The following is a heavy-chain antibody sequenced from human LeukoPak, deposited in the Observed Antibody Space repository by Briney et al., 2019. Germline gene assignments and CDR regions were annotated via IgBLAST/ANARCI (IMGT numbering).Heavy chain of an antibody. V-gene: IGHV4-39*01. CDR1: GGSVSSSNYY. CDR2: ILYGGST. J-gene: IGHJ6*03. CDR3: ARLVRHYYYYYYMDV. D-gene: IGHD6-6*01. Sequence: SETLSLTCTVSGGSVSSSNYYWGWIRQPPGKGLEWIGSILYGGSTYYSPSLKSRVTISVDTSKNQFSLKLSSVTAADTAVYYCARLVRHYYYYYYMDVWGKGTTVTISS.